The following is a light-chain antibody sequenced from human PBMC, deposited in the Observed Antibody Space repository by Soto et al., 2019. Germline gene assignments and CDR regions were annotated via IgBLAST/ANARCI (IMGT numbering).Light chain of an antibody. V-gene: IGLV2-14*03. CDR1: SSDIGSYDH. CDR3: ISYTDRRSYI. Sequence: QSALTQPASVSGSPGQSITISCSGTSSDIGSYDHVAWYQQFPGKSPKLIIYAVSDRPSGVSDRFSGSKSGISASLTISGLQTEDEADYYCISYTDRRSYIFGTGTKVTV. CDR2: AVS. J-gene: IGLJ1*01.